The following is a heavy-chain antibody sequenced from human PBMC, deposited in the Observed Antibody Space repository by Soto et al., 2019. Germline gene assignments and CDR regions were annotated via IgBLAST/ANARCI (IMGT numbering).Heavy chain of an antibody. J-gene: IGHJ5*02. CDR3: ARGIKYGAYSRWFDP. CDR1: GYTFSSYE. CDR2: MNPDSGKT. V-gene: IGHV1-8*01. D-gene: IGHD4-17*01. Sequence: GASVKVSCKASGYTFSSYEINWVRQATGQGLEYLGWMNPDSGKTAYVQKFQGRVTMTWDTSITTAYMELSSLRSDDTAVYFCARGIKYGAYSRWFDPWGQG.